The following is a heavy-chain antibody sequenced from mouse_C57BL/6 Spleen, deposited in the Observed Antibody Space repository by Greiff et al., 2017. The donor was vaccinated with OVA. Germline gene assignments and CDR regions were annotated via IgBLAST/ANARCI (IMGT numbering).Heavy chain of an antibody. V-gene: IGHV1-15*01. Sequence: VQLQQSGAELVRPGASVTLSCKASGYTFTDYEMHWVKQTPVHGLEWIGAIDPETGGTAYNQKFKGKAILTADKSSSTAYMELRSLTSEDSDVYYCTRDYSNAYWGQGTLVTVSA. CDR1: GYTFTDYE. D-gene: IGHD2-5*01. J-gene: IGHJ3*01. CDR3: TRDYSNAY. CDR2: IDPETGGT.